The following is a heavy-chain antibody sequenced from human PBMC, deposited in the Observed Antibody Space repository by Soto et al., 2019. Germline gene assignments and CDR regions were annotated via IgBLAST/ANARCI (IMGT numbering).Heavy chain of an antibody. CDR2: IKSKTDGGTT. J-gene: IGHJ4*02. CDR3: TSLYSGYDPYYFDY. Sequence: GGSLRLSCAASGFTFSNAWMSWVRQAPGKGLEWVGRIKSKTDGGTTDYAAPVKGRFTISRDDSKNTLYLQMNSLTTEDTVVYYCTSLYSGYDPYYFDYWGQGTLVTVSS. D-gene: IGHD5-12*01. V-gene: IGHV3-15*01. CDR1: GFTFSNAW.